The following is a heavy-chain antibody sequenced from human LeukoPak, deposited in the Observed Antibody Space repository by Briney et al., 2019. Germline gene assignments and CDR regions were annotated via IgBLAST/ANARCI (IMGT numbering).Heavy chain of an antibody. CDR2: INHSGST. CDR3: ARAPYSSGWYGTAGYFDY. V-gene: IGHV4-34*01. D-gene: IGHD6-19*01. J-gene: IGHJ4*02. CDR1: GGSFSGYY. Sequence: PSETLSLTCALYGGSFSGYYWSWIRQPPGKGLEWIGEINHSGSTNYNPSLKSRVTISVDTSKNQFSLKLSSVTAADTAVYYCARAPYSSGWYGTAGYFDYWGQGTLVTVSS.